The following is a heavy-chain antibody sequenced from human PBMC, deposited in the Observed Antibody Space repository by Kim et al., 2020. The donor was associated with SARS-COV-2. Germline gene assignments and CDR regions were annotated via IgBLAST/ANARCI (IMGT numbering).Heavy chain of an antibody. CDR2: IWYDGSNK. Sequence: GGSLRLSCAASGFTFSSYGMHWVRQAPGKGLEWVAVIWYDGSNKYYADSVKGRFTISRDNAKNTLYLQMNSLRAEDTAVYYCAKDRDLILQFRYDRSGFDACDIWGQGTMVTVSS. V-gene: IGHV3-33*06. D-gene: IGHD3-22*01. CDR3: AKDRDLILQFRYDRSGFDACDI. CDR1: GFTFSSYG. J-gene: IGHJ3*02.